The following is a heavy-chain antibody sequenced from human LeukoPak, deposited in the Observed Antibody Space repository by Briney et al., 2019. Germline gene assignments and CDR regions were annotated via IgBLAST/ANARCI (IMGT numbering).Heavy chain of an antibody. J-gene: IGHJ6*03. CDR1: GFTFRNYM. Sequence: GGSLRLSCAASGFTFRNYMMHWVRQAPGKGLEWVAVISLDGSHKYYADSVKGRFTISRDNSKNTLYLQINSLRPEDTAVYYCAKNPAGQQYFMDVWGKGTTVTVSS. V-gene: IGHV3-30*18. D-gene: IGHD6-13*01. CDR3: AKNPAGQQYFMDV. CDR2: ISLDGSHK.